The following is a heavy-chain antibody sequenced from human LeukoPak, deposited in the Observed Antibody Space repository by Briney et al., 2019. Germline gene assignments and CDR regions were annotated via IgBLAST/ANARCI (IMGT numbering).Heavy chain of an antibody. V-gene: IGHV1-69*04. CDR1: GGTFSSCA. CDR3: ATVARSYYFDY. J-gene: IGHJ4*02. Sequence: ASVKVSCKASGGTFSSCAISWVRQAPGQGLEWMGRIIPILGIANYAQKFQGNVTITADKSTSTAYMGLRSMRSEDTAGGYCATVARSYYFDYWGQGTLVTVSS. CDR2: IIPILGIA. D-gene: IGHD2-15*01.